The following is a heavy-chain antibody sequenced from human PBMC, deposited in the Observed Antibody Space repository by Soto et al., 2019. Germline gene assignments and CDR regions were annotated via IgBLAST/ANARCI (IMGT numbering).Heavy chain of an antibody. CDR3: ARVPELRFLEAGWFDP. V-gene: IGHV4-59*01. D-gene: IGHD3-3*01. CDR2: IYYSGST. CDR1: GGSISSYY. J-gene: IGHJ5*02. Sequence: SETLSLTCTVSGGSISSYYWSWIRQPPGKGLEWIGYIYYSGSTNYNPSLKSRVTISVDTSKNQFSLKLSSVTAADTAVYYCARVPELRFLEAGWFDPWGQGTLVTVSS.